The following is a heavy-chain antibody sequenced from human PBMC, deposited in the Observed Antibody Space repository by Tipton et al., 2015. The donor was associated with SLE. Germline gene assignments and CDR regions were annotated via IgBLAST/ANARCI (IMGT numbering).Heavy chain of an antibody. CDR3: ARERRNSDHDFGGD. CDR1: GGSISTTSYY. V-gene: IGHV4-39*02. J-gene: IGHJ4*01. CDR2: VYYNGAT. Sequence: GLVKPSETLSLTCTVSGGSISTTSYYWGWIRQPPGKGLEWIGTVYYNGATQYNPSLKSRATVSVDTSKNQFSLKLTSVIAADTAIYYWARERRNSDHDFGGDWGHGILVTVSS. D-gene: IGHD5-12*01.